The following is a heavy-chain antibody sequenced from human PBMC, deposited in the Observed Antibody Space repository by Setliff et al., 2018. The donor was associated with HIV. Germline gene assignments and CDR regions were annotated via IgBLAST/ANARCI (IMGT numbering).Heavy chain of an antibody. Sequence: TLSLTCSVSGGSIKSGDYYWSLVRQRPGKGLEWIGYISYSGSTYSDPSLKSRVAMSVDTSKNQFSLKLTSVTAADTAVYYCARTIQPSSSPFDFWGQGILVTVSS. CDR3: ARTIQPSSSPFDF. J-gene: IGHJ4*02. CDR1: GGSIKSGDYY. D-gene: IGHD6-19*01. V-gene: IGHV4-31*03. CDR2: ISYSGST.